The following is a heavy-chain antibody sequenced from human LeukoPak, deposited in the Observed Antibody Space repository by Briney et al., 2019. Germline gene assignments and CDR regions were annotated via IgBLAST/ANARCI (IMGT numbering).Heavy chain of an antibody. CDR2: IKSKGDGGTT. D-gene: IGHD3-10*01. CDR1: GFTFSYAY. CDR3: TTVTMVREIN. J-gene: IGHJ4*02. Sequence: KPGGSLRISCAASGFTFSYAYMNWVRQAPGKGPALVGRIKSKGDGGTTDYAAPVKGRFTISRDDSKNMLYLQMNSLTTEDTAVYYCTTVTMVREINWGQGTLVTVSS. V-gene: IGHV3-15*01.